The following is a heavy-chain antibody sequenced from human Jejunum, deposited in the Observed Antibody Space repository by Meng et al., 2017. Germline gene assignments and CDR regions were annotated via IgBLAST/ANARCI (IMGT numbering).Heavy chain of an antibody. J-gene: IGHJ4*02. V-gene: IGHV1-8*01. CDR3: ARSRGALANCDY. CDR1: GYTFTGYE. D-gene: IGHD1-26*01. CDR2: MNPNSVTT. Sequence: QVQLVQSGAEVKKPGASVKVSCKASGYTFTGYEINWVRQATGQGLEWMGWMNPNSVTTGYAQKFQGRVTLTWDTSISTAYMELSSLRSDDTAVYYCARSRGALANCDYWGQGTLVTVSS.